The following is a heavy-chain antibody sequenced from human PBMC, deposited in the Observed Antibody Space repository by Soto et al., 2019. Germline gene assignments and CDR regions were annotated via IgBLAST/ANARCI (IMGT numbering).Heavy chain of an antibody. D-gene: IGHD1-26*01. Sequence: GGSLRLSCAGSGFTLSDHYIDWVRQAPGKGLEWVGRSRDKAQGYSITYAASVKGRFTTSRDESKNSVYLQMNSLKTEDTALYYCAAEYSGRYFNVLDFWGQGTLVTVSS. V-gene: IGHV3-72*01. CDR1: GFTLSDHY. J-gene: IGHJ4*02. CDR3: AAEYSGRYFNVLDF. CDR2: SRDKAQGYSI.